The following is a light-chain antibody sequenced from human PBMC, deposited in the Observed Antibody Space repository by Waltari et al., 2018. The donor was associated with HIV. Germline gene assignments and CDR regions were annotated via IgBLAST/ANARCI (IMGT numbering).Light chain of an antibody. CDR3: AAWDDRLSGRV. CDR1: SSNIEFNY. V-gene: IGLV1-47*01. J-gene: IGLJ1*01. CDR2: KND. Sequence: QSVLTQPPSASGTPGQRVTISCSGTSSNIEFNYVYCYQQVPGTAPKLLIYKNDQWPSGVPDRFSASKSGTSASLVISGLRSEDEADYYCAAWDDRLSGRVFGTGTRVTVL.